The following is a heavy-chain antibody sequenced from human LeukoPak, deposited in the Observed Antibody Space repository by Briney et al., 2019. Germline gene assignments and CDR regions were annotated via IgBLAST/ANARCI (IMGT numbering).Heavy chain of an antibody. Sequence: ASVKVSCKASGYTFTGYYMHWVRQAPGQGLEWMGWINPNSGGTNYAQKFQGRVTMTRDTSISTAYMELSRLRSDDTAVYYCARDGPRDILTVSYYMDVWGKGTTVTVSS. V-gene: IGHV1-2*02. CDR1: GYTFTGYY. D-gene: IGHD3-9*01. CDR3: ARDGPRDILTVSYYMDV. CDR2: INPNSGGT. J-gene: IGHJ6*03.